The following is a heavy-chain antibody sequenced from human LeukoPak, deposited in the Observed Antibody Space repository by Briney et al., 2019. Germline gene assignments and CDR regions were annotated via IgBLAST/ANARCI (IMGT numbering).Heavy chain of an antibody. CDR2: LYSDGST. Sequence: GDSLRLSCAASGFSVSTNYMSWVRQAPGKGLEWVSVLYSDGSTYYAASVKGRFTISRDNSKNTLYLQMNSLRAEDTAVYYCAKDEAPDDCSSTSCSRVWGQGTMVTVSS. D-gene: IGHD2-2*01. V-gene: IGHV3-53*01. CDR3: AKDEAPDDCSSTSCSRV. CDR1: GFSVSTNY. J-gene: IGHJ3*01.